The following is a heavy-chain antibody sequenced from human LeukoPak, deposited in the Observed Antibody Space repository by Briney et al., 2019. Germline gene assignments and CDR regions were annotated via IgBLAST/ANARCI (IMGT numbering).Heavy chain of an antibody. D-gene: IGHD4-11*01. V-gene: IGHV4-59*01. J-gene: IGHJ6*02. CDR1: GGSFSGYY. Sequence: SETPSLTCAVYGGSFSGYYWSWIRQPPGKGLEWLGYVYYSGSATYNPSLKSRVTISVDTSKNQFSLRLSSVTAADTAVYYCARDGSNWSNDYYHGVDVWGQGTTVTVSS. CDR2: VYYSGSA. CDR3: ARDGSNWSNDYYHGVDV.